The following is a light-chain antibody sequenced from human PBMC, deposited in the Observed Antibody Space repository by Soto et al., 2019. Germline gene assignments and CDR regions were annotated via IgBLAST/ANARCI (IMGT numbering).Light chain of an antibody. V-gene: IGKV1-5*01. CDR1: QSISSW. CDR2: DAS. Sequence: DIQMTQSPSTLSASVGDRVTITCRASQSISSWLAEYQQKQGKAPKLLIYDASSLERGVPSRFSGSGAGTEVTLTLSRLQPDDFATYDCQQYNTYPAFGQGTKVEIK. J-gene: IGKJ1*01. CDR3: QQYNTYPA.